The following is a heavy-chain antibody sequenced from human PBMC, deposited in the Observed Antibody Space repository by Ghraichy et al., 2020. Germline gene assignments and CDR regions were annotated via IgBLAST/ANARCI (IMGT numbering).Heavy chain of an antibody. V-gene: IGHV3-23*01. J-gene: IGHJ4*02. CDR1: GFIFRGYA. Sequence: GGSLRLSCAGSGFIFRGYAMSWVRQAPGKGLEWVSSFSATDNSTSYAESVKGRFTISRDNSKNTVYLQMHSLRVEDTAVYYCAKLYYYGSGRGADYWGQGTLVTVSS. D-gene: IGHD3-10*01. CDR3: AKLYYYGSGRGADY. CDR2: FSATDNST.